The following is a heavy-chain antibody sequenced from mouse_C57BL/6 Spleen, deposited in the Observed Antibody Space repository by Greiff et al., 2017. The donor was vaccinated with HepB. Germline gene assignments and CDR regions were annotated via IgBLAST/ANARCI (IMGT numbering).Heavy chain of an antibody. J-gene: IGHJ1*03. V-gene: IGHV1-64*01. Sequence: QVQLKQPGAELVKPGASVKLSCKASGYTFTSYWMHWVKQRPGQGLEWIGMIHPNSGSTNYNEKFKSKATLTVDKSSSTAYMQLSSLTSEDSAVYYCARGTVVGFDVWGTGTTVTVSS. CDR2: IHPNSGST. D-gene: IGHD1-1*01. CDR3: ARGTVVGFDV. CDR1: GYTFTSYW.